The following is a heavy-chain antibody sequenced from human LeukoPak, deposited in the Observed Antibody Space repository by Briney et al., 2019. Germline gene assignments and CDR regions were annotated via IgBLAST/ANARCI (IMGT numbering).Heavy chain of an antibody. CDR1: GGSISSYY. Sequence: SETLSLTCTVSGGSISSYYWSWIRQPPGEGLEWIGYIYYRGSTNYNPSLKSRATISVDPSKNQFSLELSSVTAADTAVYYCARAPGYCSGGSCYSWAYDYWGQGTLVTVSS. D-gene: IGHD2-15*01. CDR2: IYYRGST. J-gene: IGHJ4*02. V-gene: IGHV4-59*01. CDR3: ARAPGYCSGGSCYSWAYDY.